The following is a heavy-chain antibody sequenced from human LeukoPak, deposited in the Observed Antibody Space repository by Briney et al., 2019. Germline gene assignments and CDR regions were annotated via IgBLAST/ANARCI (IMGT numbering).Heavy chain of an antibody. CDR1: GGIFISYA. CDR3: AREASGYYYAFDY. J-gene: IGHJ4*02. Sequence: SVKVSCKASGGIFISYAISWVRQAPGQGLEWMGGIIPIFGTANYAQKFQGRVTITADESTSTAYMELSSLRSEDTAVYYCAREASGYYYAFDYWGQGTLVTVSS. V-gene: IGHV1-69*01. CDR2: IIPIFGTA. D-gene: IGHD3-22*01.